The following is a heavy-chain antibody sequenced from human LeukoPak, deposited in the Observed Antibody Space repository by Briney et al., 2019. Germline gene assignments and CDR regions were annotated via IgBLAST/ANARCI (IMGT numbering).Heavy chain of an antibody. J-gene: IGHJ4*02. CDR2: INSDGSST. V-gene: IGHV3-74*01. CDR3: ARDSTYYYGSGSYSDFDY. D-gene: IGHD3-10*01. Sequence: GGSLRLSCAASGFTFSSYWMHWVRQAPGKGRVWVSRINSDGSSTSYADSVKGRFTLSRDNAKNTLYLQMNSLRAEDTAVYYCARDSTYYYGSGSYSDFDYWGQGTLVTVSS. CDR1: GFTFSSYW.